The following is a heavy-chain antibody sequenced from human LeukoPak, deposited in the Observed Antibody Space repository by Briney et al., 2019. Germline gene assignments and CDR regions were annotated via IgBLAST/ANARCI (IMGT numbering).Heavy chain of an antibody. CDR3: AQWSRYFDY. D-gene: IGHD1-26*01. J-gene: IGHJ4*02. CDR2: IYADGNT. Sequence: GGSLRLSCAASGFLVNTNYMTWVRQAPGRGLEWVSFIYADGNTYYADSVKGRFTISRDNSKNTLYLQMNSLRAEDTALYFCAQWSRYFDYWGQGTLVTVSS. V-gene: IGHV3-53*01. CDR1: GFLVNTNY.